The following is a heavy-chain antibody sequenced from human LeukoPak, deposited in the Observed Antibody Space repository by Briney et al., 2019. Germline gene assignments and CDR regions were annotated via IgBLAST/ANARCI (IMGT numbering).Heavy chain of an antibody. CDR2: IYPGDSDT. J-gene: IGHJ4*02. CDR3: ARYYYDSSGYYYYAFDY. V-gene: IGHV5-51*01. CDR1: GYSFTSYW. Sequence: GEALKISCKGSGYSFTSYWIGWVRQMPGKGLEWMGIIYPGDSDTRYSPSFQGQVTISADKSISTAYLQWSSLKASGTAMYYCARYYYDSSGYYYYAFDYWGQGTLVTVSS. D-gene: IGHD3-22*01.